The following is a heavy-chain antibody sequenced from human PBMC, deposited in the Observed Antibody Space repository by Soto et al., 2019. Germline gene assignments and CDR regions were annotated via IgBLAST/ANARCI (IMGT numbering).Heavy chain of an antibody. CDR3: ARLVGAYDSYFGH. J-gene: IGHJ4*02. Sequence: PGESLKISCKASGYDFARTWIGWVRQLPGKGLDWLGIIYPGDSETRYNPSFRGQVTFSVDMSISTAYLQWSSLKTSDIAIYYCARLVGAYDSYFGHWGQGTRVTVSS. V-gene: IGHV5-51*01. CDR2: IYPGDSET. CDR1: GYDFARTW. D-gene: IGHD5-12*01.